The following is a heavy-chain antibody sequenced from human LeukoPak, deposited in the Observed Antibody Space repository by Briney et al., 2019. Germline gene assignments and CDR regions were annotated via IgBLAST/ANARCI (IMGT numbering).Heavy chain of an antibody. V-gene: IGHV3-74*01. CDR3: ARPYSSSPNSPLLL. CDR1: GFTFSSYW. CDR2: INSDGSST. D-gene: IGHD6-6*01. J-gene: IGHJ4*02. Sequence: GGSLRLSCAASGFTFSSYWMHWVRQAPGKGLVWVSRINSDGSSTNYADSVKGRFTISRDNAKNTLYLQMNSLRAEDTAVYYCARPYSSSPNSPLLLWGQGTLVTVSS.